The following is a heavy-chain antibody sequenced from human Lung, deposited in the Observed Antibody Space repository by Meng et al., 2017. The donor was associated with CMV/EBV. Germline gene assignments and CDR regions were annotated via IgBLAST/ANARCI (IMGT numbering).Heavy chain of an antibody. CDR3: ARMKSGGHYFDY. Sequence: VSGSSVTSGDNYWTWIRQYQGKGLEWIRSLYDSRGTYHTPPSLSSRISMSTDTSKNLFSLRLTSVPVADTAVYFCARMKSGGHYFDYWGQGALVTVSS. V-gene: IGHV4-31*02. J-gene: IGHJ4*02. D-gene: IGHD3-3*01. CDR2: LYDSRGT. CDR1: GSSVTSGDNY.